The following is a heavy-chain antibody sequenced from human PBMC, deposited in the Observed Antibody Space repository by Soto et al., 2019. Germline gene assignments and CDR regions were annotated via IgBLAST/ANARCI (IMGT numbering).Heavy chain of an antibody. J-gene: IGHJ4*02. CDR1: GGTFSSYA. CDR3: ASPSGVVGYCSSTSCYGFDY. CDR2: IIPIFGTA. V-gene: IGHV1-69*01. Sequence: QVQLVQSGAEVKKPGSSVKVSCKASGGTFSSYAISWVRQAPGQGLEWMGGIIPIFGTANYEQKFQGRVTITADESTSTAYMELSSLRSEDTAVYYCASPSGVVGYCSSTSCYGFDYWGQGTLVTVSS. D-gene: IGHD2-2*01.